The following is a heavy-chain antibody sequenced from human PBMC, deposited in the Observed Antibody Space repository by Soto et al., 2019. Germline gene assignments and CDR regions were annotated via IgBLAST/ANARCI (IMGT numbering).Heavy chain of an antibody. D-gene: IGHD6-19*01. CDR2: IYYSGTT. Sequence: SETLSLTCTVSGGSISSGDYYWSWIRQPPGKGLEWIGYIYYSGTTNYNPSLKSRVTISVDTSKKQFSLKLRSVTAADTAVYFCARETLAVAGIGIFDYWGQGTLVTVSS. V-gene: IGHV4-61*08. CDR3: ARETLAVAGIGIFDY. J-gene: IGHJ4*02. CDR1: GGSISSGDYY.